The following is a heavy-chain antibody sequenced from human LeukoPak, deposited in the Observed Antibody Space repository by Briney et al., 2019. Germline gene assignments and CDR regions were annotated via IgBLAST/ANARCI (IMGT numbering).Heavy chain of an antibody. V-gene: IGHV3-23*01. CDR3: ARGADGVSSNSRGWFDP. CDR2: ISGSGGST. J-gene: IGHJ5*02. D-gene: IGHD2-15*01. CDR1: GFTFSSDA. Sequence: GGSLRLSCAASGFTFSSDAMSWVRQAPGKGLEWVSAISGSGGSTYYADSVKGRFTISRDNARNSLYLQMNTLRAEDTAVYSCARGADGVSSNSRGWFDPWGQGTLVTVSS.